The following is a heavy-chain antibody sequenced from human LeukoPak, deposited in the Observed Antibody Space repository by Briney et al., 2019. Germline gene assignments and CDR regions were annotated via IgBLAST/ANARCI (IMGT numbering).Heavy chain of an antibody. CDR3: ARAMPDCSSTSCYSV. J-gene: IGHJ4*02. CDR2: INHSGST. D-gene: IGHD2-2*01. V-gene: IGHV4-34*01. CDR1: DGSFSGYY. Sequence: SETLSLTCAVYDGSFSGYYWSWIRQPPGKGLEWIGEINHSGSTNYNPSLKSRVTISVDTSKNQFSLKLSSVTAADTAVYYCARAMPDCSSTSCYSVWGQGTLVTVSS.